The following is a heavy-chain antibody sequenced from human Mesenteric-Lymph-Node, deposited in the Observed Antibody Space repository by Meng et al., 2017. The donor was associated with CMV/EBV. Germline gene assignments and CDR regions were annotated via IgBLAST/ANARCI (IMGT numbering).Heavy chain of an antibody. CDR2: IIPILGRA. V-gene: IGHV1-69*04. CDR1: GYTFTSYG. J-gene: IGHJ4*02. D-gene: IGHD1-7*01. Sequence: SVKVSCKASGYTFTSYGISWVRQAPGQGLEWMGRIIPILGRANYAQKFQGRVTITADKSTSTAYMELSSLRSEDTAVYYCARDEWATGTTFDYWGQGTLVTVSS. CDR3: ARDEWATGTTFDY.